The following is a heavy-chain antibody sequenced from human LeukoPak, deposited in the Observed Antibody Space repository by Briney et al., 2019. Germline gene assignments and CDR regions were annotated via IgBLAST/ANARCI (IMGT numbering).Heavy chain of an antibody. CDR2: IYYSGST. Sequence: SETLSLTCTVSGGSINSYYRSWIRQPPGKGLEWIGYIYYSGSTNYNPSLRSRVTISIDTSKNQFSLKLSSVTAADTAVYYCARSGRGSSAGFDYWGQGTLVTVSS. V-gene: IGHV4-59*01. J-gene: IGHJ4*02. CDR1: GGSINSYY. CDR3: ARSGRGSSAGFDY. D-gene: IGHD3-10*01.